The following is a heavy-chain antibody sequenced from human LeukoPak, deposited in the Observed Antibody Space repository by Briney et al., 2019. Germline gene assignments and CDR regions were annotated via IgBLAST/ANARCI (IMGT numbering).Heavy chain of an antibody. CDR3: ARGYCSGDCFTLFDY. V-gene: IGHV1-2*02. CDR2: INPNSGGT. Sequence: GASVKVSCKAPGYMFTGYYMHWVRQAPGQGLEWMGWINPNSGGTNYARKFQGRVTMTRDTSISTAYMELSSLRSDDTAVYYCARGYCSGDCFTLFDYWGQGTLVTVSS. J-gene: IGHJ4*02. D-gene: IGHD2-21*02. CDR1: GYMFTGYY.